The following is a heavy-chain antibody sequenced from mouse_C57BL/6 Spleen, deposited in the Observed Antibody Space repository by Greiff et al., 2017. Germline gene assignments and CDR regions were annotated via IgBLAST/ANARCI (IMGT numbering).Heavy chain of an antibody. D-gene: IGHD2-3*01. Sequence: VKLVESGPGLVAPSQSLSITCTVSGFSLTSYAISWVRQPPGKGLEWLGVIWTGGGTNYNSALKSRLSISKDNSKSQVFLKMNSLQTDDTARYYCARLMVTTFYYYAMDYWGQGTSVTVSS. CDR3: ARLMVTTFYYYAMDY. CDR1: GFSLTSYA. V-gene: IGHV2-9-1*01. CDR2: IWTGGGT. J-gene: IGHJ4*01.